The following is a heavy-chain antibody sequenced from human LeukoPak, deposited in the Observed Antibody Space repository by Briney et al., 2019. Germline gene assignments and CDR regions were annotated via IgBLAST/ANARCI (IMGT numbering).Heavy chain of an antibody. CDR2: INSDGSGT. Sequence: GGSRRLSCAASGNYWMHWVRQAPGKGLVWVSRINSDGSGTDYAESVKGRFTISRDNAKNTLYLQMNSLRAEDTAVYYCASEDGHNPNLGFDYWGQGTLVTVSS. V-gene: IGHV3-74*01. CDR1: GNYW. J-gene: IGHJ4*02. D-gene: IGHD5-24*01. CDR3: ASEDGHNPNLGFDY.